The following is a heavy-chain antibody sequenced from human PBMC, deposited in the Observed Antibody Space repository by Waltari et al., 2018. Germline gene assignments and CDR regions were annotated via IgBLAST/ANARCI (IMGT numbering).Heavy chain of an antibody. V-gene: IGHV4-59*01. CDR1: GGSISSYY. D-gene: IGHD3-10*01. CDR2: IYYRGST. Sequence: QVQLQESGPGLVKPSETLSLTCTVSGGSISSYYWSWIRQPPGKGLEWIGYIYYRGSTNYNPSLKSRVTISVDTSKNQFSLKLSSVTAADTAVYYCARGGVRGVISYYFDYWGQGTLVTVSS. CDR3: ARGGVRGVISYYFDY. J-gene: IGHJ4*02.